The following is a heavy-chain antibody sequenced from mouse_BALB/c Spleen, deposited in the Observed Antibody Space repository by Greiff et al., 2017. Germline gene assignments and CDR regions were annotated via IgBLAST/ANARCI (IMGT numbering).Heavy chain of an antibody. D-gene: IGHD1-1*01. Sequence: QVQLQQSGAELAKPGASVKMSCKASGYTFTSYWMHWVKQRPGQGLEWIGYINPSTGYTEYNQKFKDKATLTADKSSSTAYMQLSSLTSEDSAVYYCAGGLLRYFDYWGQGTTLTVSS. J-gene: IGHJ2*01. CDR1: GYTFTSYW. CDR2: INPSTGYT. CDR3: AGGLLRYFDY. V-gene: IGHV1-7*01.